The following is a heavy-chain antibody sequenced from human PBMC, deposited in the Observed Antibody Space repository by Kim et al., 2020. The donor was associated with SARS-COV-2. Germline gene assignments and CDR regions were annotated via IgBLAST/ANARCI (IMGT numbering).Heavy chain of an antibody. J-gene: IGHJ4*02. CDR1: GFTFSSYA. D-gene: IGHD3-9*01. CDR2: ISGSGGST. V-gene: IGHV3-23*01. Sequence: GGSLRLSCAASGFTFSSYAMSWVRQAPGKGLEWVSAISGSGGSTYYADSVKGRFTISRDNSKNTLYLQMNSLRAEDTAVYYCAKDLNYDILTGYSHFDYLGQGTWSPSPQ. CDR3: AKDLNYDILTGYSHFDY.